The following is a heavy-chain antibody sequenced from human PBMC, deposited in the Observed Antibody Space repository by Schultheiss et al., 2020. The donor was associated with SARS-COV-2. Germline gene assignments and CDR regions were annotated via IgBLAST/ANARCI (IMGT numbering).Heavy chain of an antibody. CDR2: ISTGSWTI. J-gene: IGHJ6*02. CDR1: GFTFSTYN. D-gene: IGHD4-17*01. Sequence: GSLRLSCSASGFTFSTYNMNWVRQAPGKGLEWVSYISTGSWTIYYADSVKGRFTISRDNAKNSLYLQMNSLRAEDTAVYYCAREGPDYGDYFSFGMDVWGQGTAVTVSS. CDR3: AREGPDYGDYFSFGMDV. V-gene: IGHV3-48*04.